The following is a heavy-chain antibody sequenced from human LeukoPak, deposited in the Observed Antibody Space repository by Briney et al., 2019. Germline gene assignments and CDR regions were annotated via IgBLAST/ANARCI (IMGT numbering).Heavy chain of an antibody. CDR1: GFTLSSYD. CDR3: ARGSRAVRWYYDL. D-gene: IGHD6-19*01. Sequence: GGSLRLSCAASGFTLSSYDMHWVRQATGEGLEWVSAIGTAADTYYSGSVKGRFTIPRDNAKDSSYLQMNNLKAEDTAVYYCARGSRAVRWYYDLWGRGTLVTVSS. V-gene: IGHV3-13*01. J-gene: IGHJ2*01. CDR2: IGTAADT.